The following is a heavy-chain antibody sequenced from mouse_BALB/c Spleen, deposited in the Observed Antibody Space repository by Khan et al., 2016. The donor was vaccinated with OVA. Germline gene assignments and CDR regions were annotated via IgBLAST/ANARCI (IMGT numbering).Heavy chain of an antibody. CDR2: ISYSGCT. CDR1: GYSFTSGYV. Sequence: EVQLQESGPGLVKPSQSLSLTCTASGYSFTSGYVWYLIRQFPGNKLELMGYISYSGCTNYNPTFKSRISITRDTSKNQFFLQLNSVTTEGTATYYCARTARIDYWGQGTTLTVAS. D-gene: IGHD1-2*01. CDR3: ARTARIDY. J-gene: IGHJ2*01. V-gene: IGHV3-1*02.